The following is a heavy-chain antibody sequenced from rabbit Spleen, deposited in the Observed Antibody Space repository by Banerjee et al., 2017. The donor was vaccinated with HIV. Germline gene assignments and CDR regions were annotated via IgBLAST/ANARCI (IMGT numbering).Heavy chain of an antibody. CDR1: GFSFSSSYD. D-gene: IGHD6-1*01. Sequence: QSLEESGGDLVQPEGSLTLTCTASGFSFSSSYDMCWVRQAPGKGLEWIACIYGGGSGTTYYANWAKGRFTISKTSSTTGTLKMTSLIAADTATYFCARWDAGYGDAMNLWGPGTLVTVS. CDR3: ARWDAGYGDAMNL. J-gene: IGHJ4*01. V-gene: IGHV1S40*01. CDR2: IYGGGSGTT.